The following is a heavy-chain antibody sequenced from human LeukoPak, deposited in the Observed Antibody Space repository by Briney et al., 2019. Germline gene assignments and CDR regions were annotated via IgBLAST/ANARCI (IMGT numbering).Heavy chain of an antibody. CDR3: ARPSLGTGATPSNY. V-gene: IGHV1-2*02. D-gene: IGHD2-8*02. J-gene: IGHJ4*02. CDR2: INPNTGGA. CDR1: GYTFTGYF. Sequence: GASVKVSCKASGYTFTGYFIHWVRQAPGQGPEWMGWINPNTGGAIYAQNFQGRVTMTRDTSISTVYMDLTRLTSDDTAVYYCARPSLGTGATPSNYWGQGTLVTVSS.